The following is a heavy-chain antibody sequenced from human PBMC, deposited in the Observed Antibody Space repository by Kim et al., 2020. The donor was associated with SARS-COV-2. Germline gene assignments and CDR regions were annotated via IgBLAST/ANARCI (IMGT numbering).Heavy chain of an antibody. J-gene: IGHJ6*02. V-gene: IGHV3-23*01. Sequence: GGSLRLSCTASGFIFSNLAMSWVRQAPGKGLEWVSVISEDGRSTYFAASVNGRFTISRDNSKNMLFLQMNNLRVEDTAIYYCGKGHAMDVWGQGTTVTVSS. CDR3: GKGHAMDV. CDR1: GFIFSNLA. CDR2: ISEDGRST.